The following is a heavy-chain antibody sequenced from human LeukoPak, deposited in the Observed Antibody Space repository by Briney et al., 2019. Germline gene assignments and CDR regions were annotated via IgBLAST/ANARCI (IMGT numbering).Heavy chain of an antibody. Sequence: GGSLRLSCAASGVIVSSSYMSWVRQAPGKGLEWVSVIYSGGSTYYADSVKGRFTISRDNSKNTLYLQMNSLRAEDTAVYYCASNVDTAMVGGDYYFDYWGQGTLVTVSS. CDR2: IYSGGST. D-gene: IGHD5-18*01. J-gene: IGHJ4*02. CDR1: GVIVSSSY. CDR3: ASNVDTAMVGGDYYFDY. V-gene: IGHV3-66*01.